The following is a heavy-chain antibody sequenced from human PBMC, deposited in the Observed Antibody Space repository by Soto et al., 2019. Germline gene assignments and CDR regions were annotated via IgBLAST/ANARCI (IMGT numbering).Heavy chain of an antibody. CDR3: AGEMATISLGAFDI. D-gene: IGHD5-12*01. CDR1: GFGFSSYW. J-gene: IGHJ3*02. Sequence: RRLSCAASGFGFSSYWMHWVRQAPGKGLVWVSRTNNDGSATTYADSVRGRFTSFRDNAKNTLFLQMTSLGVEDTAVYYCAGEMATISLGAFDIWGEGTMVTVSS. CDR2: TNNDGSAT. V-gene: IGHV3-74*01.